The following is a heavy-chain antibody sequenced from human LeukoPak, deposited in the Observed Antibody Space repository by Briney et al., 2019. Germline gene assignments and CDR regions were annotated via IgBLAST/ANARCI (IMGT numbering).Heavy chain of an antibody. V-gene: IGHV3-30*18. Sequence: PGGSLRLSCAASGFTFSSYGMHWVRQAPGKGLECVALISDDGRKKFYADSVKDRFTISRDDSKNTLYLQMSSLRAEDTAMYYCAKWNGDFLTGYYLDDWGQGTLVTVSS. CDR3: AKWNGDFLTGYYLDD. CDR1: GFTFSSYG. D-gene: IGHD3-9*01. J-gene: IGHJ4*02. CDR2: ISDDGRKK.